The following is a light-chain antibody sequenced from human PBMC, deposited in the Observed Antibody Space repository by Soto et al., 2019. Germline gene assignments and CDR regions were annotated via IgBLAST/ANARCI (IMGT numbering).Light chain of an antibody. CDR3: QHYDNLPPFT. V-gene: IGKV1-33*01. J-gene: IGKJ3*01. CDR2: AAS. Sequence: DIQMTQSPSSLSASVGDRVTITCQASQDIRKYLTWYQQKPGRAPKLLIYAASNLETGVPSRFSGRGYGKDFTFSISSLQPEDMATYYCQHYDNLPPFTFGPVTKVSIK. CDR1: QDIRKY.